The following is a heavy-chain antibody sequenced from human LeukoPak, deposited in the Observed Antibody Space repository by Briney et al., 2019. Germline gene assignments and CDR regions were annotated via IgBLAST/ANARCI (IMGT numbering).Heavy chain of an antibody. V-gene: IGHV1-24*01. Sequence: ASVKVSCKVSGYTLTELSMHWVRQAPGKGLEWMGGFDPEDGETIYAQKFQGRVTMTEDTSTDTAYMELSSLRSEDTAMYYCAAVILTGYYKSEGFDPWGQGTLVTVSS. CDR2: FDPEDGET. CDR1: GYTLTELS. D-gene: IGHD3-9*01. J-gene: IGHJ5*02. CDR3: AAVILTGYYKSEGFDP.